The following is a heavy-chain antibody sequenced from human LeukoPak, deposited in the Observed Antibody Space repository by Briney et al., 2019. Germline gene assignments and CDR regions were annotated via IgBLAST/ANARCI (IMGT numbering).Heavy chain of an antibody. D-gene: IGHD3-16*01. Sequence: ASVKVSCKASGYTFSNYGISWLRQAPGQGLEWVGWLDTYKGDTNYGQKFKGRVTMTTDSSTDTAYVELRSLRPDDTAVYYCAREGLTLALDSWGQGTLVTVSS. V-gene: IGHV1-18*01. J-gene: IGHJ4*02. CDR2: LDTYKGDT. CDR3: AREGLTLALDS. CDR1: GYTFSNYG.